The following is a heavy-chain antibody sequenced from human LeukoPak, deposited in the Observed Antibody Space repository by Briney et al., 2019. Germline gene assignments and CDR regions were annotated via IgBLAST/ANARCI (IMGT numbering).Heavy chain of an antibody. CDR2: INQDGSDK. CDR3: AEWDYYGDY. V-gene: IGHV3-7*01. D-gene: IGHD3-22*01. Sequence: GGSLRLSCAASGFTFSSYWMSWVRQAPGKGLEWVASINQDGSDKYYVDSVKGRFTISRDNAKNSLYLQMISLRAEDTAVYYCAEWDYYGDYWGQGTLVTVSS. CDR1: GFTFSSYW. J-gene: IGHJ4*02.